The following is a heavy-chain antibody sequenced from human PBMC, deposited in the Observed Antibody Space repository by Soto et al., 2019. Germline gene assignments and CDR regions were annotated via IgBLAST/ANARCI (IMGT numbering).Heavy chain of an antibody. J-gene: IGHJ4*02. V-gene: IGHV4-59*08. CDR1: GGSISGYY. Sequence: SETLSLTCTVSGGSISGYYWSWIRQPPGKGLEWIGYISYSGGTNYNPSLKSRVTLSVDTSQNQFSLKLSSVTAADTAVYYCARRTAGIFDYWGQGTLVTVSS. CDR3: ARRTAGIFDY. D-gene: IGHD1-26*01. CDR2: ISYSGGT.